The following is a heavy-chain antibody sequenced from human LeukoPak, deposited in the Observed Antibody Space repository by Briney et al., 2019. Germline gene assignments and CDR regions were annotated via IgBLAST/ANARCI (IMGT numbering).Heavy chain of an antibody. V-gene: IGHV1-2*02. D-gene: IGHD6-19*01. CDR3: ARELPSILIAVAGTGHYNWFDP. Sequence: ASVKVSCKASGYTFTGYYMHWVRQAPGQGLEWMGWINPNSGGTNYAQKFQGRVTMTRDTSISTAYMELSRLRSDDTAVYYCARELPSILIAVAGTGHYNWFDPWGQGTLVTVSS. CDR1: GYTFTGYY. CDR2: INPNSGGT. J-gene: IGHJ5*02.